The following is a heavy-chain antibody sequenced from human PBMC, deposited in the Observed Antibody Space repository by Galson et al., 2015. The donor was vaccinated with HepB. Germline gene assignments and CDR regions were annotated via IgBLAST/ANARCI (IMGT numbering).Heavy chain of an antibody. CDR1: GYTLTELS. CDR3: ATDRLRLGELSLRY. D-gene: IGHD3-16*02. Sequence: SVKVSCKVSGYTLTELSMHWVRQAPGKGLEWMGGFDPEDGETIYAQKFQGRVTMTEDTSTDTAYMELSSLRSEDTAVYYCATDRLRLGELSLRYWGQGTLVTVSS. J-gene: IGHJ4*02. V-gene: IGHV1-24*01. CDR2: FDPEDGET.